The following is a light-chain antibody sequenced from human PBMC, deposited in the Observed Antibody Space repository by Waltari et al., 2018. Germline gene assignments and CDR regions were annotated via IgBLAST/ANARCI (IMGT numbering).Light chain of an antibody. CDR1: TGPVTSSHW. Sequence: QAVVTQEPSVTVSPGETVTLTCGSSTGPVTSSHWPYWFQQKAGQAPRTLIYDTNIKHPWTPARFSGSLLGGKAALTLSGAQPEDEADYYCVLTYRGPRVCGGGTKVTVL. CDR3: VLTYRGPRV. J-gene: IGLJ3*02. CDR2: DTN. V-gene: IGLV7-46*01.